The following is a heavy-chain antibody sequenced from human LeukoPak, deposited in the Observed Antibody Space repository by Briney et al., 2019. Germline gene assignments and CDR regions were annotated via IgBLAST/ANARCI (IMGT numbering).Heavy chain of an antibody. CDR2: IWYDGTNK. J-gene: IGHJ5*02. CDR3: AATILTGHNWFDP. CDR1: GLTFSSYG. Sequence: GGSLRLSCAASGLTFSSYGMHWVRQAPGKGLEWVAVIWYDGTNKYYADSVKGRFTISRDNSKNTLYLQMNSLRAEGTAVYYCAATILTGHNWFDPWGQGTLVTVSS. V-gene: IGHV3-33*01. D-gene: IGHD3-9*01.